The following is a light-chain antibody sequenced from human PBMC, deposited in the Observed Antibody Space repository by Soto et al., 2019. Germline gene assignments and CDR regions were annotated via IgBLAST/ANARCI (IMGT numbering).Light chain of an antibody. J-gene: IGLJ3*02. CDR1: TGAVTSGYY. V-gene: IGLV7-43*01. CDR2: NTS. CDR3: LLYYGGASWV. Sequence: QAVVTQEPSLTVSQGGTVTLTCASSTGAVTSGYYPNWFQQKPGQAPRALIYNTSNKHSWTPARFSGSLLGGKAALTLSGVQPEDEAEYYCLLYYGGASWVFGGGTKVTVL.